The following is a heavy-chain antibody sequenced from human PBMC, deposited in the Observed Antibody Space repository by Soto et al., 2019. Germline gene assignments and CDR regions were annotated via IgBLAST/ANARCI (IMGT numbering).Heavy chain of an antibody. CDR2: ISASTNNT. D-gene: IGHD2-21*02. V-gene: IGHV3-23*01. CDR1: GFMFRNYG. Sequence: EVQLLESGGKLVQPGGSLRLSCEASGFMFRNYGMNWVRQAPGKGLEWVSHISASTNNTYYADSVKGRFTISRDNSKMTLYLQMSSLRAEDTAVYYCAKFRKPLTVRKSAALDIWGQGTVVTVSS. J-gene: IGHJ3*02. CDR3: AKFRKPLTVRKSAALDI.